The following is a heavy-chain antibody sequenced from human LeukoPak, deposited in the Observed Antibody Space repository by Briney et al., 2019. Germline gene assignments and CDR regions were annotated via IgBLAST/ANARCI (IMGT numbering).Heavy chain of an antibody. J-gene: IGHJ4*02. D-gene: IGHD6-19*01. Sequence: GGSLRLSCAASAFTVSSNHMSWVRQAPGKGLEWVSLIYSGGGTYYADSVKGRFTISRDNSKNTLYLQMNSLRAEDTAVYYCARELYSSGWYVDYWGQGTLVTVSS. CDR2: IYSGGGT. CDR3: ARELYSSGWYVDY. V-gene: IGHV3-66*01. CDR1: AFTVSSNH.